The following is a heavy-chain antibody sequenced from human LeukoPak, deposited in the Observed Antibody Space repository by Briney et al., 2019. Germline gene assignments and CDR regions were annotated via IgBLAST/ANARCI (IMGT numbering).Heavy chain of an antibody. V-gene: IGHV4-59*01. CDR1: GGAISSYY. J-gene: IGHJ4*02. CDR2: ISYSGTT. CDR3: VRSRPAAYMYYFDY. D-gene: IGHD2-2*01. Sequence: SETLSLTCTVSGGAISSYYWSWIRQPPGKGLEWIGYISYSGTTNYNPSLRIRVTISVDSSKNQFSLKLSSVTAADTAVYYCVRSRPAAYMYYFDYWGQGTQVTVSS.